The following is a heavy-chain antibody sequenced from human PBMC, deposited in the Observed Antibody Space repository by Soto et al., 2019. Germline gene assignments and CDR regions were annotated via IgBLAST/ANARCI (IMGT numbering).Heavy chain of an antibody. V-gene: IGHV4-34*01. CDR3: AREGGYGSGSYRYGMDV. Sequence: QVQLQQWGAGLLKPSETLSLTCAVYGGSFSGYYWSWIRQPPGKGLEWIGEINHSGSTNYNPSLKSRVTISVDTAKTQCSLKLSSVTAADTAVYYCAREGGYGSGSYRYGMDVWGQGTTVTVSS. CDR1: GGSFSGYY. CDR2: INHSGST. J-gene: IGHJ6*02. D-gene: IGHD3-10*01.